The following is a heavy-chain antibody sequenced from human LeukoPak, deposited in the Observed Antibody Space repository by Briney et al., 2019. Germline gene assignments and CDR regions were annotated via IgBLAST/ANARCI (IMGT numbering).Heavy chain of an antibody. J-gene: IGHJ4*02. D-gene: IGHD3-16*01. CDR2: IYYSGST. V-gene: IGHV4-59*08. CDR3: ASHRHNGGHHF. CDR1: GGSISSYY. Sequence: PSETLSLTCTVAGGSISSYYWSWIRQPPGKGLEWIGYIYYSGSTYYNSALNSRLTISVDTSKNQFSLNLASVTAADTAVYYCASHRHNGGHHFWGQGTLVTVSS.